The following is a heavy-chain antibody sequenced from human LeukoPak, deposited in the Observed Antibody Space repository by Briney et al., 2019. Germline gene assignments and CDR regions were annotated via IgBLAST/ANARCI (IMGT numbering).Heavy chain of an antibody. CDR3: ARSPGYGSGSYYMSRRDALDI. Sequence: KPSETLSLTCTVSGGSISIYYWSWIRQPPGKGLEWIGYIYYSGSTNYNPSLKSRVTISVDTSKNQFSLKLSSVTAADTAVYYCARSPGYGSGSYYMSRRDALDIWGQGTMVTVSS. CDR1: GGSISIYY. J-gene: IGHJ3*02. CDR2: IYYSGST. D-gene: IGHD3-10*01. V-gene: IGHV4-59*01.